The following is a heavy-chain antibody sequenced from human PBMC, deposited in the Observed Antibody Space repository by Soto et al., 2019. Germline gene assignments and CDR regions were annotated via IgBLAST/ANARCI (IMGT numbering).Heavy chain of an antibody. V-gene: IGHV4-39*01. CDR2: IYYSGST. J-gene: IGHJ5*02. D-gene: IGHD6-25*01. CDR1: GGSISSSSYY. Sequence: SETLPLTCTVSGGSISSSSYYWGWIRQPPGKGLEWIGSIYYSGSTYYNPSLKSRVTISVDTSKNQFSLKLSSVTAADTAVYYCARHSARRFDPWGQGTLVTVSS. CDR3: ARHSARRFDP.